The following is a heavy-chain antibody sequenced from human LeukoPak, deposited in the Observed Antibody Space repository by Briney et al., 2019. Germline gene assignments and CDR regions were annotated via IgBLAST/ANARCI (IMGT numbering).Heavy chain of an antibody. CDR1: GFTFSSYE. V-gene: IGHV3-48*03. D-gene: IGHD2-21*02. CDR2: ISSSGSTI. Sequence: GGSLRLSCAASGFTFSSYEMNWVRQAPGKGLEWVSYISSSGSTIYYADSVRGRFTISRDNAKNSLYLQMNSLGAEDTAVYYCASRAYCGGDCYSFQHWGQGTLVTVSS. CDR3: ASRAYCGGDCYSFQH. J-gene: IGHJ1*01.